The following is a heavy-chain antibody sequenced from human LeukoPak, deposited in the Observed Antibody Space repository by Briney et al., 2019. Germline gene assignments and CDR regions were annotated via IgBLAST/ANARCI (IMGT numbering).Heavy chain of an antibody. J-gene: IGHJ4*02. CDR1: GGSISSYY. V-gene: IGHV4-59*01. D-gene: IGHD1-26*01. CDR3: ARVEWQLCRSVAFYL. CDR2: IYYSGST. Sequence: SETLSSTCTVSGGSISSYYWSWLRQPPGKGLEWIGYIYYSGSTNYNPSLKSRVTISVDTSKNQFSLKLSSVTAADTAVYYCARVEWQLCRSVAFYLWGQGTLVTVSS.